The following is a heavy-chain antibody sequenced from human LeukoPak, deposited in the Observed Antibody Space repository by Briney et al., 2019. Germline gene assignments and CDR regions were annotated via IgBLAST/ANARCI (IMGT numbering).Heavy chain of an antibody. J-gene: IGHJ6*03. D-gene: IGHD3-3*01. CDR1: GGSISSSNW. CDR2: IYHSGST. CDR3: ARDGSRGYDFWSGYYEDDYYYYMDV. Sequence: SETLSLTCAVSGGSISSSNWWSWVRQPPGKGLEWIGEIYHSGSTNYNPSLKSRVTISVDKSKNQFSLKLSSVTAADTAVYYCARDGSRGYDFWSGYYEDDYYYYMDVWGKGTRSPSP. V-gene: IGHV4-4*02.